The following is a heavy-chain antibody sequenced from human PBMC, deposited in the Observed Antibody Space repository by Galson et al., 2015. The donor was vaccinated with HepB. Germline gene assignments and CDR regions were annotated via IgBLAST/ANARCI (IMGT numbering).Heavy chain of an antibody. Sequence: QSGAEVKKPGESLRISCKGSGYSFTTYWITWVRQMPGKGLEWMGRIDPSDSYTNYSPSFQGHVTLSVDKSSSTAYLQWSSLKASDTAMYYCARLSRPDYYYDNSVYSHPDYWGQGTLVTVSS. CDR2: IDPSDSYT. CDR1: GYSFTTYW. V-gene: IGHV5-10-1*01. CDR3: ARLSRPDYYYDNSVYSHPDY. J-gene: IGHJ4*02. D-gene: IGHD3-22*01.